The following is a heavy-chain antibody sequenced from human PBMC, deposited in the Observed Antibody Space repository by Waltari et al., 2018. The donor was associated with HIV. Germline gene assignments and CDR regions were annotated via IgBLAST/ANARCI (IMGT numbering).Heavy chain of an antibody. CDR3: ARDKRDGGNHRAYFDY. CDR2: IYDSGST. J-gene: IGHJ4*02. Sequence: QVQLQESGPGLVKPSETLSLTCTVSGGSISSYYWSWIRQPPGKGLEWIGYIYDSGSTNYNPSLKGRGTISVDTSKNQFSLKLSSVTDADTAVYYCARDKRDGGNHRAYFDYWGQGSLVTVSS. CDR1: GGSISSYY. D-gene: IGHD2-15*01. V-gene: IGHV4-59*01.